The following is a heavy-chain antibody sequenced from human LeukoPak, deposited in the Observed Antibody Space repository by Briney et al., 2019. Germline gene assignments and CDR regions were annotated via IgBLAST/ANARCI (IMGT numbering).Heavy chain of an antibody. D-gene: IGHD6-19*01. V-gene: IGHV4-61*08. CDR3: ARDHEISGWTGLLDY. CDR1: GGSISSGGYY. Sequence: SETLSLTCTVSGGSISSGGYYWSWIRQPPGKGLEWIGYIYYSGSTNYNPSLKSRVTISVDTSKNQFSLKLSSVTAADTAVYYCARDHEISGWTGLLDYWGQGTLVTVSS. J-gene: IGHJ4*02. CDR2: IYYSGST.